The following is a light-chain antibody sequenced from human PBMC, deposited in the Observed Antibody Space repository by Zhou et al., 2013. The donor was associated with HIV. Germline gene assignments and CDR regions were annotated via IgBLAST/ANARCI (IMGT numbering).Light chain of an antibody. CDR3: QQYDSYPCT. J-gene: IGKJ2*02. CDR2: TTS. CDR1: QSISSW. Sequence: IRMTQSPSSFSASTGDRVTITCRASQSISSWLAWYQQKPGKAPKLLIYTTSTLENGVPSRFSGTGSGTEFALTISSLQPDDFATYYCQQYDSYPCTFGQGTKLEI. V-gene: IGKV1-5*03.